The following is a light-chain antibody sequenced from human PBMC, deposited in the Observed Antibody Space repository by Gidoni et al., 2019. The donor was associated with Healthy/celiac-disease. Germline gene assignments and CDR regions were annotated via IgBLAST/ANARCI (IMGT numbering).Light chain of an antibody. CDR3: MQALQTPYT. J-gene: IGKJ2*01. CDR1: QSLLHSNGYNY. V-gene: IGKV2-28*01. CDR2: LGS. Sequence: IVMPQSPLPLPVTPGVPASISFRSSQSLLHSNGYNYLDWYLQKPGQSPQLLIYLGSNRSSGVPDRFSGSGSGTDFTLKISRVEAEDVGVYYCMQALQTPYTFGQGTKLEIK.